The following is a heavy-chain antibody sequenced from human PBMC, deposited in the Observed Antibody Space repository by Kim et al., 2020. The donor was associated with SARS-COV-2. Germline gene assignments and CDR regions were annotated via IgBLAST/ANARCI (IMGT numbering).Heavy chain of an antibody. D-gene: IGHD3-10*01. CDR1: FGSISGYY. V-gene: IGHV4-59*01. Sequence: SETLSLTCSVSFGSISGYYWSWIRQPPGKGLEWIGYIYSSGSTKYNPSLKSRVTISVDTSKNQFSLKLSSVTAADTALYYCVRLGEADSWGQGTLVTVSS. CDR3: VRLGEADS. J-gene: IGHJ4*02. CDR2: IYSSGST.